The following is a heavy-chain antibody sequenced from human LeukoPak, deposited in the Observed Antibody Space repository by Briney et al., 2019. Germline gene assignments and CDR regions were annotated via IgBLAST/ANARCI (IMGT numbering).Heavy chain of an antibody. D-gene: IGHD5-18*01. Sequence: SETLSLTCTVSGGSVSSYYWSWIRQPPGKGLEWIGYICYSGSTNYNPSLKSRVTITVDTSKNQFSLKLSSVTAADTAVYYCARGDTAMVRWGQGTLVTVSS. CDR3: ARGDTAMVR. V-gene: IGHV4-59*02. J-gene: IGHJ4*02. CDR1: GGSVSSYY. CDR2: ICYSGST.